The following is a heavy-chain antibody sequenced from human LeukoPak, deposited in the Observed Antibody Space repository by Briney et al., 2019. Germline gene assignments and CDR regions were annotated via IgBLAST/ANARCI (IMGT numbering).Heavy chain of an antibody. V-gene: IGHV4-4*07. D-gene: IGHD3-22*01. J-gene: IGHJ3*01. Sequence: SQTLSLTCTVSGGSISGYYLSWIRQPAGKGLEWIGRIYTSGNTNYNPSLKSRLTMSVDTSKNQFSLKLSSVTAADTAVYYCARQSDSSGYYYHGAFDFWGQGTMVTVSS. CDR1: GGSISGYY. CDR2: IYTSGNT. CDR3: ARQSDSSGYYYHGAFDF.